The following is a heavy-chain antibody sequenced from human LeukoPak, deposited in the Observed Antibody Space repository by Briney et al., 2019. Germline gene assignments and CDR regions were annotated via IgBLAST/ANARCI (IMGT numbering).Heavy chain of an antibody. CDR1: GYTFTNYG. V-gene: IGHV1-18*01. J-gene: IGHJ4*02. D-gene: IGHD3-22*01. Sequence: ASVKVSCKASGYTFTNYGISWVRQAPGQGLEWMGWISAYNTNTKYAQKIQGGVAMTTDTSTSTAYMELRSLRSDDTAVYYCARVVLDHYYDSSGYLGTLDYWGQGTLVTVSS. CDR2: ISAYNTNT. CDR3: ARVVLDHYYDSSGYLGTLDY.